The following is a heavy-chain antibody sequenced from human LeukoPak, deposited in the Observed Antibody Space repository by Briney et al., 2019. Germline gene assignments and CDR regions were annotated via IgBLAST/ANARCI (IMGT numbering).Heavy chain of an antibody. V-gene: IGHV3-53*01. D-gene: IGHD6-6*01. Sequence: GGSLRLSCTVSGFTVSSNSMSWVRQAPGKGLEWVSFIYSDNTHYSDSVKGRFTISRDNSKNTLYLQMNSLRAEDTAVYYCAKRVSSSALDVWGKGTTVTVSS. CDR2: IYSDNT. CDR1: GFTVSSNS. J-gene: IGHJ6*04. CDR3: AKRVSSSALDV.